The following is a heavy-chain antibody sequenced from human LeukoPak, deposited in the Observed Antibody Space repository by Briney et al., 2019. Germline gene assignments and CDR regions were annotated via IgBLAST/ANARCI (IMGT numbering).Heavy chain of an antibody. J-gene: IGHJ4*02. CDR2: ISWNSGSM. CDR3: AKDSGPNYYDSSGYFDH. CDR1: GFTFDDYA. D-gene: IGHD3-22*01. Sequence: GGSLRLSCAASGFTFDDYAMHWVRQVPGKGLEWVSGISWNSGSMDYADSVKGRFTISRDNAKNSLYLQMNSLRPEDAALYYCAKDSGPNYYDSSGYFDHWGQGTLVTVSS. V-gene: IGHV3-9*01.